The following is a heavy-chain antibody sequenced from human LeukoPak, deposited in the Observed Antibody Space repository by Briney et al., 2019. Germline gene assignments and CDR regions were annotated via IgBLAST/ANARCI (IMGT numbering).Heavy chain of an antibody. J-gene: IGHJ4*02. V-gene: IGHV4-34*01. CDR3: ARGFATMVRGVVLDF. CDR2: IYHSGST. CDR1: SGSFSGYY. Sequence: SETLSLTCAVYSGSFSGYYWSWIRQPPGKGLEWIGEIYHSGSTNYNPSLKSRVTISVDTSKNQFSLKLNSVTAADTAVYYCARGFATMVRGVVLDFWGQGTLVTVSS. D-gene: IGHD3-10*01.